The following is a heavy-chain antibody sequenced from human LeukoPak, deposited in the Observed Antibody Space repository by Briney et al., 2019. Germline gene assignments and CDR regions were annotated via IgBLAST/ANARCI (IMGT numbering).Heavy chain of an antibody. Sequence: SETLSLTCTVSGASLTTNYWSWIRQPPGKGLEWIGYIYYPRNTDYNPSLQSRVIISVDASKNQISLNLISLTAADTAMYYCARLARDECKSDQCYGWFGPWGQGTLVTVSS. CDR1: GASLTTNY. D-gene: IGHD2/OR15-2a*01. CDR2: IYYPRNT. J-gene: IGHJ5*02. CDR3: ARLARDECKSDQCYGWFGP. V-gene: IGHV4-59*01.